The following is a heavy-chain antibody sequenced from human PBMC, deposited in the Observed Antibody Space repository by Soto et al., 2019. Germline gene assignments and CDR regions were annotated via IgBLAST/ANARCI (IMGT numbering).Heavy chain of an antibody. CDR3: ARAEGYSGYESWGKVAGRTNWFDP. Sequence: TLSLTCAISGDSVSSNSAAWNWIRQSPSRGLEWLGRTYYRSKWYNDYAVSVKSRITINPDTSKNQFSLQLNSVTPEDTAVYYCARAEGYSGYESWGKVAGRTNWFDPWGQGTLVTVSS. CDR2: TYYRSKWYN. J-gene: IGHJ5*02. D-gene: IGHD5-12*01. CDR1: GDSVSSNSAA. V-gene: IGHV6-1*01.